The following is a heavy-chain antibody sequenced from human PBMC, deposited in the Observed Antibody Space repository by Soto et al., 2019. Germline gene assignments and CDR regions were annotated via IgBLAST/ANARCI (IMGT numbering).Heavy chain of an antibody. D-gene: IGHD4-17*01. V-gene: IGHV3-23*01. CDR3: AKDSTVTTSLYFYYYGFDV. CDR1: GFTFNDYA. Sequence: PVGSLRLSCTASGFTFNDYAMSWVRQAPGKGLEWVGAVSGRGGSTKYADSVKGRFIISRDNSNNTLYLQMDSLRGEDTAVYYCAKDSTVTTSLYFYYYGFDVWGQGTTVTVSS. CDR2: VSGRGGST. J-gene: IGHJ6*02.